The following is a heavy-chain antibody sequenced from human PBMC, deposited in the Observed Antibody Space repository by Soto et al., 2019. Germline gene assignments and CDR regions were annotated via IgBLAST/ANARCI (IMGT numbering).Heavy chain of an antibody. CDR1: GGSFSNYA. J-gene: IGHJ4*02. D-gene: IGHD1-26*01. CDR2: IIPILNTA. CDR3: ARVIYTGSHYPDY. Sequence: QVQLVQSGAEMKKPGSSVKVSCKASGGSFSNYAISWVRQAPGQGLEWMGGIIPILNTANYAQNFQGRVTIDADESSSTAYMELSSLTSEDTAVYYCARVIYTGSHYPDYWGQGTLVTVSS. V-gene: IGHV1-69*12.